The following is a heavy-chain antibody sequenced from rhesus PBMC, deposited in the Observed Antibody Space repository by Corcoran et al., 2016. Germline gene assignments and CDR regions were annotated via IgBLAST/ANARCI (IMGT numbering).Heavy chain of an antibody. D-gene: IGHD1-44*01. V-gene: IGHV4-65*01. J-gene: IGHJ4*01. CDR1: GGSISSSNW. CDR3: ARGKYTYFDY. CDR2: ISGSSGST. Sequence: QLQLQESGPGLVKPSETLSLTCAVSGGSISSSNWWSWIRQPPGKGLEWTGYISGSSGSTFYNPSLKRRVTISTDTSKNQFSLKLSSVTAADTAVYYCARGKYTYFDYWGQGVLVTVSS.